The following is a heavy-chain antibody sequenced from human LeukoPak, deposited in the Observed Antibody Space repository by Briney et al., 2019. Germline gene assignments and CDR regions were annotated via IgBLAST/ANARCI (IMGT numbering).Heavy chain of an antibody. Sequence: GGSLRLSCAASGFTFSSYGVHWVRQAPGKGLEWVAFIRYDGSNKYYADSVKGRFTISRDNSKNTLYLQMNSLRAEDTAVYYCARDSGNYLDAFDIWGQGTMVTVSS. CDR1: GFTFSSYG. CDR3: ARDSGNYLDAFDI. CDR2: IRYDGSNK. D-gene: IGHD1-7*01. J-gene: IGHJ3*02. V-gene: IGHV3-30*02.